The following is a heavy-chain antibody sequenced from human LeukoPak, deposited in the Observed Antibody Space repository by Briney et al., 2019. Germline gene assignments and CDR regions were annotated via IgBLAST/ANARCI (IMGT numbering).Heavy chain of an antibody. CDR1: GFTFSSHW. V-gene: IGHV3-7*01. D-gene: IGHD5-12*01. CDR3: ASKGGYDHH. Sequence: GGSLRLSCVTSGFTFSSHWMFWVRQAPGKGLEGVANVNQDGGAKCYVDSVKGRFTISRDNAKNSLYLQMTSLRVEDTAVYFCASKGGYDHHWGQGTLVTVSS. CDR2: VNQDGGAK. J-gene: IGHJ4*02.